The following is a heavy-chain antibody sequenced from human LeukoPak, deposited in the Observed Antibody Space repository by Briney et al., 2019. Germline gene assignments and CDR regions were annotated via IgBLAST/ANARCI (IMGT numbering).Heavy chain of an antibody. Sequence: SETLSLTCAVYAGSFSGYYWSWIRQPPGKGLEWIGEINHSGSTNYNPSLKSRVTISVDTSKNQFSLKLSSVTAADTAVYYCARRIYYYYYYMDVWGKGTTVTISS. CDR3: ARRIYYYYYYMDV. D-gene: IGHD5-18*01. CDR1: AGSFSGYY. J-gene: IGHJ6*03. CDR2: INHSGST. V-gene: IGHV4-34*01.